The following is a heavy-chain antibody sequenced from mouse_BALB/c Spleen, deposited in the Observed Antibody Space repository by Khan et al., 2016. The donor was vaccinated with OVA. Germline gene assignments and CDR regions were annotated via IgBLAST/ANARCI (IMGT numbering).Heavy chain of an antibody. CDR1: GYSITSDYA. Sequence: EVQLQESGPGLVKPSQSLSLTCTVTGYSITSDYAWNWIRQFPGNKLEWLGFIRYSGNTNYNPSLKSRISITRDTSKNQFFLQLNSVTTEDTATYYCARICGGDFDYWGQGTTLTVSS. CDR2: IRYSGNT. V-gene: IGHV3-2*02. J-gene: IGHJ2*01. CDR3: ARICGGDFDY.